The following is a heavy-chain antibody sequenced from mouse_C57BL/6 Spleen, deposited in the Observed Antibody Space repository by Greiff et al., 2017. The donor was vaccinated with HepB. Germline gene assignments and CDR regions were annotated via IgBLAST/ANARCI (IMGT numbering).Heavy chain of an antibody. CDR1: GYTFTSYW. CDR3: ARSNLENAMDY. CDR2: IYPSDSET. J-gene: IGHJ4*01. V-gene: IGHV1-61*01. Sequence: VQLQQPGAELVRPGSSVKLSCKASGYTFTSYWMDWVKQRPGQGLEWIGNIYPSDSETHYNQKFKDKAILTVDKSSSTAYMQLSSLTSEDSAVYYCARSNLENAMDYWGQGTSVTVSS.